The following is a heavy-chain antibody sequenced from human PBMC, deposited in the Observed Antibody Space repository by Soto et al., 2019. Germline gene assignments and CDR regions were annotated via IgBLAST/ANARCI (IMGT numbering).Heavy chain of an antibody. CDR2: TIPIFDTP. D-gene: IGHD3-10*01. CDR1: GGTFGNYG. CDR3: ARDREDGSGTKYNWFDS. J-gene: IGHJ5*01. Sequence: ASVKVSCKASGGTFGNYGISWLRQAPGQGLEWMGGTIPIFDTPHYAQKFRDRVTITADATSTAYMELTSLTSEDTATYYCARDREDGSGTKYNWFDSWGQGTLVTVSS. V-gene: IGHV1-69*13.